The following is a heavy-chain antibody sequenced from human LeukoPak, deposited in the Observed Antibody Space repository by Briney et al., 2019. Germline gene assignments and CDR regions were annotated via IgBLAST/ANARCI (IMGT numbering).Heavy chain of an antibody. D-gene: IGHD2-15*01. J-gene: IGHJ6*02. CDR1: GFTFSSYA. CDR3: AKVEGAGGGTYCSGGSCHSYGYYYGMDV. Sequence: GGSLRLSCAASGFTFSSYAMSWVRQAPGKGLEWVSAISGSGGSTYYADSVKGRFTISRDNSKNTLYLQMNSLRAEDTAVYYCAKVEGAGGGTYCSGGSCHSYGYYYGMDVWGQGTTVTVSS. V-gene: IGHV3-23*01. CDR2: ISGSGGST.